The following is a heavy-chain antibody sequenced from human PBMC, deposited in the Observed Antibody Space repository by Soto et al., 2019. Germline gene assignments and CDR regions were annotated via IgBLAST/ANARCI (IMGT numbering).Heavy chain of an antibody. CDR2: IIPIFGTA. CDR1: GGTFSSYT. CDR3: ARGNHRWLQLWYFDL. D-gene: IGHD5-12*01. J-gene: IGHJ2*01. Sequence: ASVKVSCKASGGTFSSYTISWVRQAPGQGLEWMGGIIPIFGTANYAQKFQGRVTITADESTSTAYMELSSLRSEDTAVYYCARGNHRWLQLWYFDLWGRGTMVTVSS. V-gene: IGHV1-69*13.